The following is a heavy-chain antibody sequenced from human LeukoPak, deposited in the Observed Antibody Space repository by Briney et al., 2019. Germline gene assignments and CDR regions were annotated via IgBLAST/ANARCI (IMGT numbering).Heavy chain of an antibody. D-gene: IGHD6-13*01. CDR1: GGSFSGYY. Sequence: PSETLSLTCAVYGGSFSGYYWSWIRQPPGKGLEWIGEINHSGSTNYNPSLKSRVTISVDTSKNQFSLKLSSVTAADTAVYYCARHMPLIAAAVTGAFDIWGQGTMVTVYS. CDR2: INHSGST. J-gene: IGHJ3*02. CDR3: ARHMPLIAAAVTGAFDI. V-gene: IGHV4-34*01.